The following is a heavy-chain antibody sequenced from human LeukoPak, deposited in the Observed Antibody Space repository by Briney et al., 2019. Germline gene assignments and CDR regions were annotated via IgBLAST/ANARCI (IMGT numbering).Heavy chain of an antibody. V-gene: IGHV4-61*02. D-gene: IGHD2-2*01. CDR3: ARDGPFVVPAVS. CDR1: GGSISSGSYY. CDR2: IYTSGST. J-gene: IGHJ5*02. Sequence: SETLSLTCTVSGGSISSGSYYWSWIRQPGGKGLEWIGRIYTSGSTNYNPSLKSRVTISVDTSKNQFSLKLSSVTAADTAVYYCARDGPFVVPAVSWGQGTLVAVSS.